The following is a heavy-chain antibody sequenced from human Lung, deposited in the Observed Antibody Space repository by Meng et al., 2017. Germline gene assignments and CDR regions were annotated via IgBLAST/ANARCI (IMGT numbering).Heavy chain of an antibody. CDR1: GFTFSNYA. CDR3: ARGTRVSCTGVICYPFDF. CDR2: TAATDGGT. D-gene: IGHD2-8*02. Sequence: EVQLLESGGCLVPPGGSLRLSCAASGFTFSNYAMSCVRQAPEKGLEWVSATAATDGGTYHAASLRGRFTISRDNSKNTLSLQMNSLRADDTAIYYCARGTRVSCTGVICYPFDFWGQGTLVTVSS. J-gene: IGHJ4*02. V-gene: IGHV3-23*01.